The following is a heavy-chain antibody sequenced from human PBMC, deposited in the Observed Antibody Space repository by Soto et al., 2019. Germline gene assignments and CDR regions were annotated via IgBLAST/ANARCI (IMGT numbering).Heavy chain of an antibody. V-gene: IGHV3-30-3*01. CDR2: ISYDGSNK. D-gene: IGHD4-4*01. Sequence: PGGSLRLSCAASGVTFSSYAMHWVRQAPGKGLKWVAVISYDGSNKYYADSVKGRFTISRDNSKNTLYLQMNSLRAEDTAVYYCARDIGGYSNPGGMDVWGQRTTVTVSS. CDR3: ARDIGGYSNPGGMDV. CDR1: GVTFSSYA. J-gene: IGHJ6*02.